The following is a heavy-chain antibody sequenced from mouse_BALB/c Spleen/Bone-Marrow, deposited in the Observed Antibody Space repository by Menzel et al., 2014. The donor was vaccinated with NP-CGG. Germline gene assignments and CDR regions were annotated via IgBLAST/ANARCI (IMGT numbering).Heavy chain of an antibody. V-gene: IGHV1-53*01. CDR3: TRDGHNYYAMDY. Sequence: VKLMESGTELVKPGASVKLSCKASGYTFTTYYIYWVKQRAGQGLEWIGEINPSNGGTNFNEKYKSKATLTVDKSSSTPYMQLSSLTSEDSAVYYCTRDGHNYYAMDYWGQGTSVTVSS. D-gene: IGHD2-3*01. CDR1: GYTFTTYY. CDR2: INPSNGGT. J-gene: IGHJ4*01.